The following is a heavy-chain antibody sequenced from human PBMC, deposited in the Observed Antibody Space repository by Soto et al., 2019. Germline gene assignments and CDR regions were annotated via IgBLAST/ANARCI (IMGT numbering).Heavy chain of an antibody. J-gene: IGHJ6*02. CDR1: GGSISSYY. CDR2: IYYSGST. Sequence: SETLSLTCTVSGGSISSYYWSWIRQPPGKGLEWIGYIYYSGSTNYNPSLKSRVTISVDTSKNQFSLKLSSVTAADTAVYYCARDASYYYGSGSHFSYYYYGMDVWGQGTTVTVSS. V-gene: IGHV4-59*01. CDR3: ARDASYYYGSGSHFSYYYYGMDV. D-gene: IGHD3-10*01.